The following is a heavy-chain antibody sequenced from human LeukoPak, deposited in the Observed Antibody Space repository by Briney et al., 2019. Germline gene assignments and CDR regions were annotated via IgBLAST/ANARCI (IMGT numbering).Heavy chain of an antibody. J-gene: IGHJ4*02. CDR3: ANVYYYGSGSFESGHFDY. CDR2: ISGGGYDT. Sequence: GGSLRLSCAASGFIFSTYAMSWVRQAPGKGLEWVSAISGGGYDTFYADSVKGRFTISRDNSKNTLYLQMNSLRAEDTAVYYCANVYYYGSGSFESGHFDYWGQGTLVTVSS. CDR1: GFIFSTYA. V-gene: IGHV3-23*01. D-gene: IGHD3-10*01.